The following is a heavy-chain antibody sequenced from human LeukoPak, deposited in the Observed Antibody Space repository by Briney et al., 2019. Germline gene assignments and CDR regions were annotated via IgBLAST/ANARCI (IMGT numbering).Heavy chain of an antibody. V-gene: IGHV1-46*01. CDR1: GYTFTSYY. Sequence: ASVKVSCKASGYTFTSYYMHWVRQAPGQGLEWMGIINPSGGSTSYAQKFQGRVTMTRDMSTSTVSMELSSLRSEDTAAYYCARDGGDGYKANWFDTWGQGTLVTVSS. CDR2: INPSGGST. CDR3: ARDGGDGYKANWFDT. J-gene: IGHJ5*02. D-gene: IGHD5-24*01.